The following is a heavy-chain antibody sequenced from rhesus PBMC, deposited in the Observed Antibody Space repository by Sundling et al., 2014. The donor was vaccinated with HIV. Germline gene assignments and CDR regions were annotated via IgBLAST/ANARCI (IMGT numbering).Heavy chain of an antibody. V-gene: IGHV1S2*01. CDR3: AREEAIVLLTDILAEYLEF. J-gene: IGHJ1*01. D-gene: IGHD2-15*01. CDR2: INPLNGNT. Sequence: QVQLVQSGAEVKKPGSSLKVSCKASGYMFTDYYIHWVRQAPRQGLEWMGWINPLNGNTNHAQKFQDRVTMTRDTSTNTAYMDLTSLRSEDTAVYYCAREEAIVLLTDILAEYLEFWGQGALVTVSS. CDR1: GYMFTDYY.